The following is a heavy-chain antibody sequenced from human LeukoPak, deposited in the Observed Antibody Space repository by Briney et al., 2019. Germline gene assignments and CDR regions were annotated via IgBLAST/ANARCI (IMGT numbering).Heavy chain of an antibody. CDR2: ISGSGGST. D-gene: IGHD2-8*01. V-gene: IGHV3-23*01. CDR3: ALVYATGRLSYYYYYYGMDV. J-gene: IGHJ6*02. CDR1: GFTFSSYA. Sequence: QTGGSLRLSCAASGFTFSSYAMSWVRQAPGKGLEWVSAISGSGGSTYYADSVKGRFTISRDNSKNTLYLQMNSLRAEDTAVYYCALVYATGRLSYYYYYYGMDVWGQGTTVTVSS.